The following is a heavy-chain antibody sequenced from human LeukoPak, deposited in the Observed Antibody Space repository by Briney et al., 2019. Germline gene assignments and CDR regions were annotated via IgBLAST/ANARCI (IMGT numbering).Heavy chain of an antibody. Sequence: GGSLRLSCAASGFTFGDYYMSWIRQAPGGGLEWVSYISGSGDSVYYVDSVKGRFTIFRDNSKKSLYLQMTSLRAEGTAGYYCGWLQYNSGGQGTLVTVSP. CDR1: GFTFGDYY. D-gene: IGHD5-24*01. CDR3: GWLQYNS. V-gene: IGHV3-11*01. CDR2: ISGSGDSV. J-gene: IGHJ5*01.